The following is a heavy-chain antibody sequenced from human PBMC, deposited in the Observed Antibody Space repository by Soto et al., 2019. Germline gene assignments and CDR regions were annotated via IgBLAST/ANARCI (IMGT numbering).Heavy chain of an antibody. J-gene: IGHJ4*02. CDR3: ARDFPVLRYFDWPGYFDY. CDR2: ISSSGSAV. Sequence: GGSVRLSCAASGFTFSDYYMSWIRQAPGKGLEWVSYISSSGSAVYYADSVKGRFTISRDNAKNSLYLQMNSLRAEDTAVYYCARDFPVLRYFDWPGYFDYWGQGTLVTVSS. CDR1: GFTFSDYY. D-gene: IGHD3-9*01. V-gene: IGHV3-11*01.